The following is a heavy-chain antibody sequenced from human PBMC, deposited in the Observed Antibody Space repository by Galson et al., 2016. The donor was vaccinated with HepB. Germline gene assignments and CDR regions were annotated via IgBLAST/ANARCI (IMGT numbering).Heavy chain of an antibody. Sequence: SLRLSCAASGFTLSTHWMHWVRQAPGKGLVWVSRINSDGSHTNYADFVKGRFTISRDNPKNTPSLQMNSLGAEDTAVYYCATGRDGIGNYFLDYWGQGALVTVSS. J-gene: IGHJ4*02. CDR3: ATGRDGIGNYFLDY. CDR1: GFTLSTHW. D-gene: IGHD5-24*01. CDR2: INSDGSHT. V-gene: IGHV3-74*01.